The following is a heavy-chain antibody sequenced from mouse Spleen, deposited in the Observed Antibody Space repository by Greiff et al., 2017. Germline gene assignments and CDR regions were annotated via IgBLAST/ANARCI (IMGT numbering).Heavy chain of an antibody. CDR2: IWSDGST. CDR3: ARPYYYGSSYEFAY. V-gene: IGHV2-6-1*01. Sequence: VKLMESGPGLVAPSQSLSITCTISGFSLTSYGVHWVRQPPGKGLEWLVVIWSDGSTTYNSALKSRLSISKDNSKSQVFLKMNSLQTDDTAMYYCARPYYYGSSYEFAYWGQGTLVTVSA. D-gene: IGHD1-1*01. J-gene: IGHJ3*01. CDR1: GFSLTSYG.